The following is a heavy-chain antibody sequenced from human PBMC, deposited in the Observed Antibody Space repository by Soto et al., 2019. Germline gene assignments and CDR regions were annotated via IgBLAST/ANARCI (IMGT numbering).Heavy chain of an antibody. CDR3: ARGGYCGGDCYPYYFDY. CDR2: IYSGGRT. Sequence: EVQLVETGGGLIQPGGSLRLSCAASGFTVSSNYMSWVRQAPGKGLEWVSVIYSGGRTYYADSLKGRFTISRDNYKNTLYLQMNSLRAEDTAVYYCARGGYCGGDCYPYYFDYWGQGTLVTVSS. J-gene: IGHJ4*02. CDR1: GFTVSSNY. V-gene: IGHV3-53*02. D-gene: IGHD2-21*02.